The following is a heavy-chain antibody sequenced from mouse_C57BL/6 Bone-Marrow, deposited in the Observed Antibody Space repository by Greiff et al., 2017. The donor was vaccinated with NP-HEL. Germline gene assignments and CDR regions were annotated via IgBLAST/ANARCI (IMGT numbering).Heavy chain of an antibody. V-gene: IGHV5-16*01. CDR1: GFTFSDYY. Sequence: EVQLQESEGGLVQPGSSMKLSCTASGFTFSDYYMAWVRQVPEKGLEWVANINYDGSSTYYLDSLKSRFIISRDNAKNILYLQMSSLKSEDTATYYCARAVGLLLMDYWGQGTSVTVSS. D-gene: IGHD2-3*01. J-gene: IGHJ4*01. CDR3: ARAVGLLLMDY. CDR2: INYDGSST.